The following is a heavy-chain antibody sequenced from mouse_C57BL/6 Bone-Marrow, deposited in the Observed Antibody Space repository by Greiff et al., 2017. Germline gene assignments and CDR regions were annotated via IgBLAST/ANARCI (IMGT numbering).Heavy chain of an antibody. CDR2: IYPSSGNT. J-gene: IGHJ2*01. V-gene: IGHV1-81*01. CDR3: ARRYYGGY. CDR1: GYTFTSYG. D-gene: IGHD1-1*01. Sequence: QVQLQQSGAELARPGASVKLSCKASGYTFTSYGLSWVKQRTGQGLEWIGEIYPSSGNTYYNEKFKGKATLTADKSSSPAYMELRRLTSADSAVYFCARRYYGGYWGQGTTLTVSS.